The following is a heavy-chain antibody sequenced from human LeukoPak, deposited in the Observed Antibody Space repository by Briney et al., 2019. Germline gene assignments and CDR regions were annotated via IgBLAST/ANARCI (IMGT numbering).Heavy chain of an antibody. D-gene: IGHD3-10*01. CDR3: ARDHITMVRGVNDY. CDR2: ISAYNGNI. Sequence: ASVKVSCKASGYTFTSYGISWVRQAPGQGLEWTGWISAYNGNINYAQKLQGRVTMTTDTSTSTAYMELRSLRSDDTAVYYCARDHITMVRGVNDYWGQGTLVTVSS. J-gene: IGHJ4*02. V-gene: IGHV1-18*04. CDR1: GYTFTSYG.